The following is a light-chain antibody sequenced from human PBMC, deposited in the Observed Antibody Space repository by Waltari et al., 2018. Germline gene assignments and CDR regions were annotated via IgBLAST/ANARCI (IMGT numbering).Light chain of an antibody. CDR2: DVD. CDR1: ISDVGGYNL. V-gene: IGLV2-14*03. CDR3: NSYTSANTLL. J-gene: IGLJ2*01. Sequence: QSALTQPASVSASPGQSITIFCTGTISDVGGYNLVSWYQQYPGKAPQLILYDVDNRPSGLFSRFSGSKSGNTAALTISGLQPEDEADYYCNSYTSANTLLFGGGTRLTVL.